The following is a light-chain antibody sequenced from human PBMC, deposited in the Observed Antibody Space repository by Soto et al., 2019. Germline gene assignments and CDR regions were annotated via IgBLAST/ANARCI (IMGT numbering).Light chain of an antibody. CDR2: GAS. CDR1: QTVTRSS. J-gene: IGKJ2*01. CDR3: QQFGTSPYT. Sequence: EIVLTQSPDTLSLSPGERATLSCRASQTVTRSSLAWYQQKPGRAPTLLIHGASTRAAGIPDRFSASGSGTHFTLTITRLEPEDFAVYFCQQFGTSPYTFGQGTKVEI. V-gene: IGKV3-20*01.